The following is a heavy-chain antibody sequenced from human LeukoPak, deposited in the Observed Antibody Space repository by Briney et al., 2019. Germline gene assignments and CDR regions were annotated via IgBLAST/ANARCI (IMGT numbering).Heavy chain of an antibody. D-gene: IGHD3-3*01. CDR3: AGQRLRFLEWLLAPGYYGMDV. CDR2: IYYSGST. CDR1: GGSISSGGYY. J-gene: IGHJ6*02. V-gene: IGHV4-31*03. Sequence: SETLSLTCTVSGGSISSGGYYWSWIRQHPGTGLEWIGYIYYSGSTYYNPSLKSRVTISVDTSKNQFSLKLSSVTAADTAVYYCAGQRLRFLEWLLAPGYYGMDVWGQGTTVTVSS.